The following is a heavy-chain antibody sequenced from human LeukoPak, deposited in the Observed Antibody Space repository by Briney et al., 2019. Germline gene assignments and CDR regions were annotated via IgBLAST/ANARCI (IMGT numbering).Heavy chain of an antibody. J-gene: IGHJ3*02. CDR1: GYTFTSYD. D-gene: IGHD3-22*01. CDR2: MNPNSGNT. V-gene: IGHV1-8*01. Sequence: ASVKVSCKASGYTFTSYDINWVRQATGQGLEWMGWMNPNSGNTGYAQKFQGRVTTTRNTSISTAYMELSSLRSEDTAVYYCARGYYYDSRDAFDIWGQGTMVTVSS. CDR3: ARGYYYDSRDAFDI.